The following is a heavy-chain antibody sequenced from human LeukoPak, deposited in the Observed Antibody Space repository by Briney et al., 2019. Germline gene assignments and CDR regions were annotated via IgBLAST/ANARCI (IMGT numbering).Heavy chain of an antibody. V-gene: IGHV3-21*01. Sequence: GGFLRLSCAASGFTFSSNTMNWVRQAPGKGLEWVSSISSSSYMKYADSVKGRFTISRDNSKNTLDLQMNSLRTEDTAMYYCARGDDSSGYFYSYFDYWGQGTLVTVSS. D-gene: IGHD3-22*01. CDR1: GFTFSSNT. J-gene: IGHJ4*02. CDR3: ARGDDSSGYFYSYFDY. CDR2: ISSSSYM.